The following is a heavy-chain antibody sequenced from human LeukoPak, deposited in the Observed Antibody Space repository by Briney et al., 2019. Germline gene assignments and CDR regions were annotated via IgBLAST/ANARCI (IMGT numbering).Heavy chain of an antibody. CDR2: INIAGSST. CDR3: ARDPHPVSDYGSGSHDY. Sequence: PGGSLRLSCAASGFTFSSYWMHWVRQAPGKGLVWVSRINIAGSSTTYADSVKGRFTISRDNAKNTLYLQMNSLRAEDTAVYYCARDPHPVSDYGSGSHDYWGQGTLVTVSS. V-gene: IGHV3-74*01. D-gene: IGHD3-10*01. CDR1: GFTFSSYW. J-gene: IGHJ4*02.